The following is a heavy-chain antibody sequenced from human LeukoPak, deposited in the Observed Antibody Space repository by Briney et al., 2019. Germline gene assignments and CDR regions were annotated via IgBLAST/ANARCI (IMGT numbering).Heavy chain of an antibody. Sequence: GGSLRLSCAASGFTFSSNWMSWVRQAPGKGLEWVANIKEDGSEKYYVDSVKGRFTISRDNSKNTLSVQMNSLRPEDTAVYYCASPGGPNSGGFDYWGQGTLVTVSS. D-gene: IGHD3-10*01. CDR1: GFTFSSNW. V-gene: IGHV3-7*01. CDR3: ASPGGPNSGGFDY. J-gene: IGHJ4*02. CDR2: IKEDGSEK.